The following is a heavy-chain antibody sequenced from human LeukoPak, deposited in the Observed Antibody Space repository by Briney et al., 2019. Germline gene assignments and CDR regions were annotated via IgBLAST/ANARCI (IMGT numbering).Heavy chain of an antibody. V-gene: IGHV1-69*05. CDR2: IIPIFGTA. CDR1: GGTFSSYA. CDR3: ASGGRDYYDSSGSNWFDP. D-gene: IGHD3-22*01. Sequence: SVKVSCKASGGTFSSYAISWVRQAPGQGLGWMGGIIPIFGTANYAQKFQGRVTITTDESTSTAYMELSSLRSEDTAVYYCASGGRDYYDSSGSNWFDPWGQGTLVTVSS. J-gene: IGHJ5*02.